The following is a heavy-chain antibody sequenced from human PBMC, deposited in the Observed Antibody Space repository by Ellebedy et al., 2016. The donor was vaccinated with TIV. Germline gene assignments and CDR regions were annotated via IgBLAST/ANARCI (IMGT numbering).Heavy chain of an antibody. CDR2: IRYDGSNE. V-gene: IGHV3-30*02. J-gene: IGHJ4*02. Sequence: GESLKISCAASGFTFSYYGMHWVRQAPGKGLEWVAFIRYDGSNEYYADSVKGRFTISRDNSKNTLYLQMDSLRAEDTAVYYCAKDRARGLVGTTLFDSWGQGTLVTVSS. CDR3: AKDRARGLVGTTLFDS. CDR1: GFTFSYYG. D-gene: IGHD1-26*01.